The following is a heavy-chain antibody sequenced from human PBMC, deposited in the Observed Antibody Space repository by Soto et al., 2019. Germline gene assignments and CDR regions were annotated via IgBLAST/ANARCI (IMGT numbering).Heavy chain of an antibody. CDR3: ARGGRVMITFGGYYDY. V-gene: IGHV1-18*01. CDR2: ISAYNGNT. Sequence: QVQLVQSGAEVKKPGASVKVSCKASGYTFTSYGISWVRQAPGQGLEWMGWISAYNGNTNYAQKLQGRVTMTTDTPTSTAYVEVRSLRADETAVYYCARGGRVMITFGGYYDYWGQGTLVTVSS. CDR1: GYTFTSYG. D-gene: IGHD3-16*01. J-gene: IGHJ4*02.